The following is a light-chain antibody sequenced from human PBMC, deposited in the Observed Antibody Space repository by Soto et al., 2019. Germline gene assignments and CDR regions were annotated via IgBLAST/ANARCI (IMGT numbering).Light chain of an antibody. Sequence: EIVMTQSPATLSVSLGERVSLSCRATQSLSSNLAWYRQKPGQAPRLLIYGASTRATGIPARFSGSGSGTEFTLTISSLQSEDFAVYYCQQYDNWPLTFGQGTKVEIK. CDR1: QSLSSN. V-gene: IGKV3-15*01. CDR2: GAS. J-gene: IGKJ1*01. CDR3: QQYDNWPLT.